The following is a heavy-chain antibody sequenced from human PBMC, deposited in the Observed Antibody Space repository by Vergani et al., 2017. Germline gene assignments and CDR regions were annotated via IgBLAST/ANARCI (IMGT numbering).Heavy chain of an antibody. D-gene: IGHD2-2*01. CDR1: GDSISSGNN. CDR2: VSHSGDT. V-gene: IGHV4-38-2*01. Sequence: QVNLLESGPGLVKPSETLSITCAVSGDSISSGNNWGWIRQPPGKGLEWISSVSHSGDTYFNPSLKGRVSISMDTSKNDFFLTLSSVTAADTAMYYCARRISSHYVDIWGQGVLITVSS. J-gene: IGHJ5*02. CDR3: ARRISSHYVDI.